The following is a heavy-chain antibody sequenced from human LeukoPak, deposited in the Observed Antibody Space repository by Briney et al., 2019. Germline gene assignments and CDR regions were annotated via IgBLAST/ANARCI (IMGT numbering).Heavy chain of an antibody. Sequence: GGSLRLSCAASGFTFSSYWMSWVRQAPGKGLEWVANIKQDGSEKCYVDSVKGRFTISRGNAKNSLYLQMNSLRAEDTAVYYCARRGSSPLDYYFDYWGQGTLVTVSS. J-gene: IGHJ4*02. CDR1: GFTFSSYW. D-gene: IGHD1-26*01. CDR2: IKQDGSEK. CDR3: ARRGSSPLDYYFDY. V-gene: IGHV3-7*01.